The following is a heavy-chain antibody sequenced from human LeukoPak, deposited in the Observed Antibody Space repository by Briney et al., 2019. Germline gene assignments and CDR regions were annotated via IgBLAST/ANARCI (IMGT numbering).Heavy chain of an antibody. J-gene: IGHJ3*02. CDR2: IYYSGST. V-gene: IGHV4-30-4*08. CDR1: GGSISSGDYY. D-gene: IGHD3-22*01. CDR3: ASSADSSRHPDAFDI. Sequence: SETLSLTCTVSGGSISSGDYYWSWIRQPPGKGLEWIGYIYYSGSTYYNPSLKSRVTISVDTSKNQFSLKLSSVTAADTAVYYCASSADSSRHPDAFDIWGQGTMVTVSS.